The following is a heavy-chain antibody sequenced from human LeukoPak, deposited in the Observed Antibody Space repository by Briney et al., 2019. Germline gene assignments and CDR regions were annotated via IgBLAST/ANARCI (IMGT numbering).Heavy chain of an antibody. CDR2: FDPEDGET. D-gene: IGHD2-2*01. Sequence: ASVKVSCKVSGYTLTELPMHWVRQAPGKGLEWMGGFDPEDGETIYAQKFQGRVTMTEDTSTDTAYMELSSLRSEDTAVYYCATGVVVVPVAPTPADYWGQGTLVTVSS. V-gene: IGHV1-24*01. CDR3: ATGVVVVPVAPTPADY. CDR1: GYTLTELP. J-gene: IGHJ4*02.